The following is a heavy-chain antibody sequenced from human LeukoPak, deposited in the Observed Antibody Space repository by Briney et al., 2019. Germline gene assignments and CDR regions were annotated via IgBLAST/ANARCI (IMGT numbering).Heavy chain of an antibody. D-gene: IGHD1-26*01. CDR1: GGSFSGYY. V-gene: IGHV4-34*01. Sequence: SETLSLTCAVYGGSFSGYYWSWIRQPPGKGLEWIGEINHSGSTNYNPSLKSRVTMSVDTSKNQFSLKLSSVTAADTAVYYCASGLEDKEWELPTWGQGTLVTVSS. J-gene: IGHJ5*02. CDR2: INHSGST. CDR3: ASGLEDKEWELPT.